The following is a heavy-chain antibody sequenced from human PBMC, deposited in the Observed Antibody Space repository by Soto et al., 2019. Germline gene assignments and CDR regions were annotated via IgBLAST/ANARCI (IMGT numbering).Heavy chain of an antibody. Sequence: EVQLLESGGGLVQPGGSLRLSCAASGFTFSTYALSWVRQSPGTGLEWVSAISGSGDDTYYTHSVKGRFTISRDNSKNTLSLQIDSLRVEDTATYYCAKVDRYSSGWSYYAPEYYYYGMDVWGQGTTVTVSS. J-gene: IGHJ6*02. V-gene: IGHV3-23*01. CDR3: AKVDRYSSGWSYYAPEYYYYGMDV. CDR1: GFTFSTYA. CDR2: ISGSGDDT. D-gene: IGHD6-19*01.